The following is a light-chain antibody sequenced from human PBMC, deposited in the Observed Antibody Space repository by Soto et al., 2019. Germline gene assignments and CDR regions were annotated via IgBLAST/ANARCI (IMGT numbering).Light chain of an antibody. CDR3: GTWDSSLSAYV. J-gene: IGLJ1*01. V-gene: IGLV1-51*01. CDR2: DNN. Sequence: QSVLTQPPSVSAAPGQDVTIYCSGSTFNIGEKHVSWYQQLPGTAPKLLIYDNNKRPSGIPGRFSDSKSGTSATLGITGLQTGDEADYYCGTWDSSLSAYVFGTGTKVTVL. CDR1: TFNIGEKH.